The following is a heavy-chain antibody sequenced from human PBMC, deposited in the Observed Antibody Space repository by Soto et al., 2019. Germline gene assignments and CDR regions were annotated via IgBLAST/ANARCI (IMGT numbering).Heavy chain of an antibody. Sequence: ASVKVSCKASGYTFTSYYMHWVRQAPGQGLEWMGIINPSGGSTSCAQKFQGRVTMTRDTSTSTVYMELSSLRSEDTAVYYCARLIAVAGTGPYFDYWGQGTLVTVSS. CDR1: GYTFTSYY. J-gene: IGHJ4*02. CDR3: ARLIAVAGTGPYFDY. V-gene: IGHV1-46*01. D-gene: IGHD6-19*01. CDR2: INPSGGST.